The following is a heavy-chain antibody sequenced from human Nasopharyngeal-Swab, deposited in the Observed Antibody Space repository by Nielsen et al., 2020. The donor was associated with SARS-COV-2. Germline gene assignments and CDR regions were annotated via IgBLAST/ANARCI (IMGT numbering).Heavy chain of an antibody. J-gene: IGHJ6*02. Sequence: GGSLRLSCAASGFTFRSYEMNWVRQAPGKGLEWVSYISSGGISIYYADSVKGRFTISRDNAKNSLSLQMNSLRAEDTAVYYCARSYNPPLNYYGMDVWGQGTTVTVSS. CDR1: GFTFRSYE. CDR3: ARSYNPPLNYYGMDV. V-gene: IGHV3-48*03. D-gene: IGHD5-24*01. CDR2: ISSGGISI.